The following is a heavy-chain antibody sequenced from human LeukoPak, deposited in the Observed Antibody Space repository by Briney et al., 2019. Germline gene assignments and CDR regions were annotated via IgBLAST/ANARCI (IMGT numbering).Heavy chain of an antibody. CDR1: GYTFTGYY. J-gene: IGHJ5*02. V-gene: IGHV1-2*02. CDR3: ARDTWDIVVVVAGFGP. Sequence: AASVKVSCKASGYTFTGYYMHWVRQAPGQGLEWMGWINPNSGGTNYAQKFQGRVTMTRDTSISTAYMELSRLRSDDTAVYYCARDTWDIVVVVAGFGPWGQGTLVTVSS. D-gene: IGHD2-15*01. CDR2: INPNSGGT.